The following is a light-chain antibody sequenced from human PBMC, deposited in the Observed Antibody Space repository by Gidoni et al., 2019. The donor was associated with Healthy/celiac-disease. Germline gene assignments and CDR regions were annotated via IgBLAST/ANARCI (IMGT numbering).Light chain of an antibody. CDR3: QQSYSTPFT. J-gene: IGKJ3*01. CDR1: QLISSY. Sequence: DIQMTQSPSSLSASVGDRVTITCQASQLISSYLNWYQQKPGKAPKLLIYAASSLQSGVPSRFSGSGSGTDFTFTISSLQPEDFATYYCQQSYSTPFTFXPXTKVDIK. V-gene: IGKV1-39*01. CDR2: AAS.